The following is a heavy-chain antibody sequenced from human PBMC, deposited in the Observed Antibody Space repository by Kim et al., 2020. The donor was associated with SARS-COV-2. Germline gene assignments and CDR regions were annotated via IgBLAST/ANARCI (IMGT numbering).Heavy chain of an antibody. CDR1: GFSFSSYS. Sequence: GGSLRLSCAASGFSFSSYSMNWVRQAPGKGLEWVSYISSSSSTIYYADSVKGRFTISRDNAKNSLFLQMNSLRAEDTAVYYCARDPAWDYYGSGRLVFDYRGQGTLVTPSS. V-gene: IGHV3-48*04. D-gene: IGHD3-10*01. CDR3: ARDPAWDYYGSGRLVFDY. CDR2: ISSSSSTI. J-gene: IGHJ4*02.